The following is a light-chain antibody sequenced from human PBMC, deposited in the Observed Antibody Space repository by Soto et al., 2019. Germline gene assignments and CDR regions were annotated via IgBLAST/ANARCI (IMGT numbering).Light chain of an antibody. J-gene: IGKJ5*01. CDR3: RQLDSFPLT. CDR1: QGISSW. V-gene: IGKV1-12*01. CDR2: AAS. Sequence: DIQMTQSPSFVSASAEDTVTITCQASQGISSWLAWYQQKPGRAPKLLIYAASRLQGGVPLRFSGSGSGTEFTLSISSLQPEDVATYYCRQLDSFPLTFGQLTRLEIK.